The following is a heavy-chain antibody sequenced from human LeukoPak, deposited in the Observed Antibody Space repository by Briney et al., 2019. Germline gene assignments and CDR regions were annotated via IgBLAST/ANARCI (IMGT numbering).Heavy chain of an antibody. J-gene: IGHJ4*02. Sequence: SETLSLTCTVPGGSISSYYWSWIRQPPGKGLEWIGYIYYSGSTNYNPSLKSRVTISVDTSKNQFSLKLSSVTAADTAVYYCARDSHSIGHWGQGTLVTVSS. CDR3: ARDSHSIGH. CDR1: GGSISSYY. V-gene: IGHV4-59*01. CDR2: IYYSGST. D-gene: IGHD3-3*02.